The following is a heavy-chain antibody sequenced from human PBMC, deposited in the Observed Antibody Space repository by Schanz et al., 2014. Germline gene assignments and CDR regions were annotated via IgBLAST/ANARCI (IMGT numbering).Heavy chain of an antibody. CDR3: ARPRFDYGEVDY. Sequence: VQLVESGGGVVQPGRSLRLSCAASGFTFSTYAMSWVRQAPGKGLEWVSAISGSGGSTYYADSVKGRFTISRDNSKNTLYLQMNSLRAEDTAVYYCARPRFDYGEVDYWGQGTLVTVSS. D-gene: IGHD4-17*01. CDR1: GFTFSTYA. J-gene: IGHJ4*02. V-gene: IGHV3-23*04. CDR2: ISGSGGST.